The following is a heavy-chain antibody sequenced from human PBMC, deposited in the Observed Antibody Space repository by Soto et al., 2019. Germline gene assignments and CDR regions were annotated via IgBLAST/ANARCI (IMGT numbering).Heavy chain of an antibody. CDR1: GGSISSGDFY. CDR2: IYYSGST. V-gene: IGHV4-30-4*01. Sequence: SETLSLTCTVSGGSISSGDFYWSWIRQPPGKGLELIGNIYYSGSTYYNPSLRSRAIMSVDTSQNQFSLKLSSLTAADTAVYFCAGADVFSDVFDFRGRGALVT. J-gene: IGHJ4*02. CDR3: AGADVFSDVFDF. D-gene: IGHD3-16*01.